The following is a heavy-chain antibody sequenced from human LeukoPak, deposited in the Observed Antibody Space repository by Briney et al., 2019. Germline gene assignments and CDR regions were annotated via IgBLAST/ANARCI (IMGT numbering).Heavy chain of an antibody. V-gene: IGHV5-51*01. J-gene: IGHJ3*02. Sequence: PGESLKISCKGSGYSFTSYWIGWVRQMPGKGLEWMGIIYPGDSDTRYSPSFQGQVTISADKSISTAYLQWSSLKASDTAMYYCARDYGGNPSPDAFDIWGQGTMVTVSS. D-gene: IGHD4-23*01. CDR2: IYPGDSDT. CDR1: GYSFTSYW. CDR3: ARDYGGNPSPDAFDI.